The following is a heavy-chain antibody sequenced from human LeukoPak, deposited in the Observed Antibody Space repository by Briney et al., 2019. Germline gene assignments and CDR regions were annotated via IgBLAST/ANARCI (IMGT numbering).Heavy chain of an antibody. CDR3: ARGLECSSLLGSYYFDY. V-gene: IGHV3-21*01. CDR1: GFTFSSYS. J-gene: IGHJ4*02. D-gene: IGHD6-6*01. Sequence: PGGSLRLSCADSGFTFSSYSMNWVRQAPGKGLEWVSSISSSSSYIYYADSVKGRFTISRDNAKNSLYLQMNSLRAEDTAVYYCARGLECSSLLGSYYFDYWGQGTLVTVSS. CDR2: ISSSSSYI.